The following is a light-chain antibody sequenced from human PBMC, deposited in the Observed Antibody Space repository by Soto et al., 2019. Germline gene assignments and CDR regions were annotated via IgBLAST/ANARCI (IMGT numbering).Light chain of an antibody. Sequence: QLVLTQPPSASASLGASVTLTCTLSSGYSNYKADWYQQRPGKGPRFVMRVGTGGIVGSKGDGIPDRFSVLGSGLNRYLTIKNIQEEDESDYHCGADHGSGSNFVYVFGTGTKVTVL. CDR3: GADHGSGSNFVYV. V-gene: IGLV9-49*01. CDR1: SGYSNYK. J-gene: IGLJ1*01. CDR2: VGTGGIVG.